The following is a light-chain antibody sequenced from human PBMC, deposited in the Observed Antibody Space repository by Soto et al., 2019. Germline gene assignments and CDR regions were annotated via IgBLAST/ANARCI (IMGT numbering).Light chain of an antibody. CDR2: EVS. CDR3: SSSTSSSTFV. Sequence: QSALTQPASVSGAPGQSITISCTGTNSDVNYVSWHQQHPGKAPKLMIYEVSNRPSGVSNRFSGSKSGNTAPLTISGLQAEDEADYYCSSSTSSSTFVFGTGTKLTVL. V-gene: IGLV2-14*01. CDR1: NSDVNY. J-gene: IGLJ1*01.